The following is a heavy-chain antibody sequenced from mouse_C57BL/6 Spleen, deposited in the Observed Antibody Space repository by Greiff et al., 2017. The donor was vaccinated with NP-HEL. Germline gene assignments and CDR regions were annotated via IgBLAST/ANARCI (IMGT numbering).Heavy chain of an antibody. V-gene: IGHV1-59*01. D-gene: IGHD2-13*01. CDR2: IDPSDSYT. J-gene: IGHJ1*03. CDR3: ARSTRKPYWYFDV. CDR1: GYTFTSYW. Sequence: QVQLQQPGAELVRPGTSVKLSCKASGYTFTSYWMHWVKQRPGQGLEWIGVIDPSDSYTNYNQKFKGKATLTVDTSSSTAYMQLSSLTSEDSAVYYCARSTRKPYWYFDVWGTGTTVTVSS.